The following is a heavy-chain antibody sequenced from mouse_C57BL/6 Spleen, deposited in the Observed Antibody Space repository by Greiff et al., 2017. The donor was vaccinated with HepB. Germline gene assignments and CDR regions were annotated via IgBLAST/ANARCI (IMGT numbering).Heavy chain of an antibody. Sequence: EVQLQQSGTVLARPGASVKMSCKTSGYTFTSYWMHWVKQRPGQGLEWIGAFYPGNSDTSYNQKFKGKAKLTAVTSASTAYMELSSLTNEDSAVYYCTSYYSNSAWFAYWGQGTLVTVSA. D-gene: IGHD2-5*01. CDR2: FYPGNSDT. CDR3: TSYYSNSAWFAY. V-gene: IGHV1-5*01. CDR1: GYTFTSYW. J-gene: IGHJ3*01.